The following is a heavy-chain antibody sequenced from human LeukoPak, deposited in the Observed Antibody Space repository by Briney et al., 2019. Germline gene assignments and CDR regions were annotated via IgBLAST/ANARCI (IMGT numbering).Heavy chain of an antibody. Sequence: PGGSLRLSCAASGFTFSSYAMSWVRQAPGKGLEWASAISGSGGSTYYTDSVKGRFTISRDNSKNTRYLQMNSLRAEDTAVYYCAKASYFHGSGSYFPFDYWGQGTLVTVSS. J-gene: IGHJ4*02. CDR2: ISGSGGST. CDR1: GFTFSSYA. CDR3: AKASYFHGSGSYFPFDY. D-gene: IGHD3-10*01. V-gene: IGHV3-23*01.